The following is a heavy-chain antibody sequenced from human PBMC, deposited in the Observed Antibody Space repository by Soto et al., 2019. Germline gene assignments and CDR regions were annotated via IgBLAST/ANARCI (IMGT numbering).Heavy chain of an antibody. CDR3: ARVSLGYCSSTSCYGNYYYYGMDV. D-gene: IGHD2-2*01. V-gene: IGHV3-23*01. J-gene: IGHJ6*02. CDR2: ISGSGGST. Sequence: EVQLLESGGGLVQPGGSLRLSCAASGFTFSSYAMSWVRQAPGKGLEWVSAISGSGGSTYYADSVKGRFTISRDNSKNTLYLQMNSLRAEDTAVYYCARVSLGYCSSTSCYGNYYYYGMDVWGQGTTVTVSS. CDR1: GFTFSSYA.